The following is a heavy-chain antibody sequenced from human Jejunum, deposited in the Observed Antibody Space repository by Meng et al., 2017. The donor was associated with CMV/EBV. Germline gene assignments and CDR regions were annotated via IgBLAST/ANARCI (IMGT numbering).Heavy chain of an antibody. V-gene: IGHV4-4*07. CDR1: GGSISNHY. CDR3: ARGPGASTREGFDY. J-gene: IGHJ4*02. Sequence: QVQRQQPGPGLVKPSETLSLTCTVSGGSISNHYWSWIRQSAGKGLEWIGRFYSSDTYNYHPSLNSRLTMSLDTSKNQFSLNLSSVTAADTAIYYCARGPGASTREGFDYWGLGTLVTVSS. CDR2: FYSSDTY. D-gene: IGHD1-26*01.